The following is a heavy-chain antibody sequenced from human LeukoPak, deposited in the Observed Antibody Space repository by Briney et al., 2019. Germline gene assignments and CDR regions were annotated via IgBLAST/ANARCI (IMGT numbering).Heavy chain of an antibody. CDR1: GGSIIGDY. Sequence: SETLSLTCTVSGGSIIGDYWSWIRQPAGKGLEWIGRIYSSGTTTYNPSLKSRVTMSVDTSNNQFSLKLSSVTAADTAVYYCARGITGSTGFDYCGQGTPVAVSS. V-gene: IGHV4-4*07. CDR3: ARGITGSTGFDY. J-gene: IGHJ4*02. CDR2: IYSSGTT. D-gene: IGHD1-7*01.